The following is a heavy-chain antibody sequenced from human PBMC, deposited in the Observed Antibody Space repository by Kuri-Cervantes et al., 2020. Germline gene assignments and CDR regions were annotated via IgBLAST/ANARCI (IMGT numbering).Heavy chain of an antibody. CDR2: ISISSSYK. CDR3: VKGELELRWVCDY. CDR1: GFTFSTYS. V-gene: IGHV3-21*01. D-gene: IGHD1-7*01. Sequence: GESLKISCAVSGFTFSTYSMNWVRQAPGKGLEWVACISISSSYKYYAESVKGRFTISRDSAKDSLYLQMNSLRAEDTAVYYCVKGELELRWVCDYWGQGTLVTVSS. J-gene: IGHJ4*02.